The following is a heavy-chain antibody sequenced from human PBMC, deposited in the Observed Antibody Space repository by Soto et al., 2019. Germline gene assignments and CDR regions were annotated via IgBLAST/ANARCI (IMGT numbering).Heavy chain of an antibody. J-gene: IGHJ5*02. CDR3: ATGRAYYDFWSGLKGGWFDP. V-gene: IGHV4-30-2*01. CDR1: GGSISSGGYS. Sequence: SEALSITCAVSGGSISSGGYSWSWIRQPPGKGLEWFGYIYDSGSTYYNPSLKSRVTISVDRSKNQFSLKLSSVTAADTAVYYCATGRAYYDFWSGLKGGWFDPWGQGTLVTVSS. D-gene: IGHD3-3*01. CDR2: IYDSGST.